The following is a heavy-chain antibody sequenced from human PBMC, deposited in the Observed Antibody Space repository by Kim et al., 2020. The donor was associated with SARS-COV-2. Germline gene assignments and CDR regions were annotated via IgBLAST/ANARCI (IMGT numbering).Heavy chain of an antibody. CDR3: ARDRKYCTSATCYNSYYYGRDV. CDR2: IIPIFDTA. Sequence: SVKVSCKASGGTFNNYAISWVRQAPGQGLEWMGGIIPIFDTANYAQRFQGRVSITADESTSTAYMELSSLRFEDTAVYYCARDRKYCTSATCYNSYYYGRDVWGQGTTVTVSS. V-gene: IGHV1-69*13. CDR1: GGTFNNYA. D-gene: IGHD2-2*02. J-gene: IGHJ6*02.